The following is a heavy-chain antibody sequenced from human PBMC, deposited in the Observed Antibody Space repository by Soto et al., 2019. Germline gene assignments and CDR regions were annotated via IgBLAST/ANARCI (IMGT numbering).Heavy chain of an antibody. CDR1: GGSISSYY. Sequence: PSETLSLTCTVSGGSISSYYWSWIRQPPGRGLEWIGYIYYSGGTNYNPSLKSRVTISVDTSKNQFSLKLSSVTAADTAVYYCARSPAARRGYFDYWGQGTLVTVSS. CDR2: IYYSGGT. D-gene: IGHD6-6*01. V-gene: IGHV4-59*01. J-gene: IGHJ4*02. CDR3: ARSPAARRGYFDY.